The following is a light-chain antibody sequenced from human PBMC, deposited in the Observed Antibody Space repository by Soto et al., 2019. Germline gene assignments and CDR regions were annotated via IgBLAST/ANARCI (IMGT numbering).Light chain of an antibody. CDR3: QQDYSTPPWT. J-gene: IGKJ1*01. Sequence: DIQMTQSPSSLSASVGDRVTITCRASQSVDTYVSWYQQKPGKAPKLLIYSASSLQTWVPSRFSGRGSGTEFTLTISTLQPEDVATYYCQQDYSTPPWTFGHGTKVQI. CDR1: QSVDTY. CDR2: SAS. V-gene: IGKV1-39*01.